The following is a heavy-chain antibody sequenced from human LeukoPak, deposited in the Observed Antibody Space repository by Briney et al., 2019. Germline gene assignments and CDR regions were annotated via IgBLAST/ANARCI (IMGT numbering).Heavy chain of an antibody. CDR1: GFTFSNYA. Sequence: GGSLRLSCAASGFTFSNYAVSWVRQAPGKGLEWVSVITSGDSTYYADSVKGRFTISRDNSKNTLYLQMNSLRAEDTAVYYCARDLHSSSLDWGQGTLITVSS. CDR3: ARDLHSSSLD. V-gene: IGHV3-23*01. D-gene: IGHD6-13*01. J-gene: IGHJ4*02. CDR2: ITSGDST.